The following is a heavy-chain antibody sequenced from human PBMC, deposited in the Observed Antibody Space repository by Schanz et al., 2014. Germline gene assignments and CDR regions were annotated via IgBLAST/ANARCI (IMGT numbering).Heavy chain of an antibody. D-gene: IGHD2-2*01. J-gene: IGHJ5*02. CDR1: GGTFSSFG. Sequence: QVQLVQSGAEVKKPGSSMKVSCKASGGTFSSFGINWVRQAPGQGLEWMGWISAYNGNTNYAQKVQGRVTMTTDTSTGTAYMELRSLRSDDTAVYYCARDRRRYCSTASCLHDNWFDPWGQGTLVIVSS. CDR2: ISAYNGNT. V-gene: IGHV1-18*01. CDR3: ARDRRRYCSTASCLHDNWFDP.